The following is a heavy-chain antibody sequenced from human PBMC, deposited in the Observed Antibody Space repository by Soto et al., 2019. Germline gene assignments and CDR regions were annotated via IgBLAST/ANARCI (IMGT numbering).Heavy chain of an antibody. V-gene: IGHV4-39*01. CDR3: ARHHMSWAQQADFEC. D-gene: IGHD6-13*01. Sequence: SETLSLTCSVSGDSISSSSYYWAWIRQPPGKGLEWVGSVYYSGTTYYNPSLKSRVTISVDTPKNQFSLTLSSVTAADTAVYYCARHHMSWAQQADFECWGQGTLVTVSS. J-gene: IGHJ4*02. CDR2: VYYSGTT. CDR1: GDSISSSSYY.